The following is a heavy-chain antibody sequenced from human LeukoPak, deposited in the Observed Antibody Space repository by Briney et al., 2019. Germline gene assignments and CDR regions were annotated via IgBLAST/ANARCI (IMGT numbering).Heavy chain of an antibody. D-gene: IGHD3-22*01. CDR2: FYHSGST. CDR3: ARQLYDSSGYSDY. V-gene: IGHV4-38-2*02. CDR1: GFFISSGYY. J-gene: IGHJ4*02. Sequence: SETLSLTCTVSGFFISSGYYWVWIRQSPGKGLEWLGSFYHSGSTYYNPSLKSRVTISVDTSKNQFSLKLSSVTAADTAIYYCARQLYDSSGYSDYWGQGTLVTVSS.